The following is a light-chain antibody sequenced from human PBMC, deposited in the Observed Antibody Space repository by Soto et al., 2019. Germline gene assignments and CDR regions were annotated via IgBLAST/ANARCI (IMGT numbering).Light chain of an antibody. Sequence: DIQMTQSPSSLSASVGDRVTISCRTSQGITNYLAWYQQKPGKVPKLLIYAASTLQSGVPSRFSGSGSGSDFTLTISSLQPEDVATYYCQKYNSAPWTFGQGTKVEIK. J-gene: IGKJ1*01. CDR2: AAS. V-gene: IGKV1-27*01. CDR1: QGITNY. CDR3: QKYNSAPWT.